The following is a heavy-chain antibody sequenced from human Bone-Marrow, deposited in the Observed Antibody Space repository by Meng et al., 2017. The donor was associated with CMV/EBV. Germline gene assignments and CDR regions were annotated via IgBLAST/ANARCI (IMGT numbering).Heavy chain of an antibody. CDR1: GFTFSSYS. J-gene: IGHJ6*02. CDR3: ARDRIRGIVVAPAAVMDV. D-gene: IGHD2-2*01. CDR2: ISSSSSYI. V-gene: IGHV3-21*01. Sequence: GGSLRLSCAASGFTFSSYSMNWVRQAPGKGLEWVSSISSSSSYIYYADSVKGRFTISRDNAKNTLYLQMNSLRAEDTAVYYCARDRIRGIVVAPAAVMDVWGQGTTVTV.